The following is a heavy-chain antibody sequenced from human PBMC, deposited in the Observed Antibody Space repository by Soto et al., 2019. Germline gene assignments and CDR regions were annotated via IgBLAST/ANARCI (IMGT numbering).Heavy chain of an antibody. CDR3: ANSPLIWSVTTWYYFDY. V-gene: IGHV3-23*01. CDR2: ISGSGGST. J-gene: IGHJ4*02. Sequence: PGGSLRLSCAASGFTFGSYAMSWVRQAPGKGLEWVSAISGSGGSTYYADSVKGRFTISRDNSKNTLYLQMNSLRAEDTAVYYCANSPLIWSVTTWYYFDYWGQGTLVTVSS. CDR1: GFTFGSYA. D-gene: IGHD4-17*01.